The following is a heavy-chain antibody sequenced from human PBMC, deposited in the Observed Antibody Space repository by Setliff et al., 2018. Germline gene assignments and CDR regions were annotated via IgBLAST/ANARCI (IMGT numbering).Heavy chain of an antibody. CDR3: ARVSQYSSGWYYYYYYSMDV. CDR1: GGSISSSSYY. D-gene: IGHD6-19*01. Sequence: PSETLSLTCTVSGGSISSSSYYWGWIRQPPGKGLEWIGSIYYSGSTYYNPSLKSRVTISXDTSKNQFSLKLSSVXAXXPXVYYCARVSQYSSGWYYYYYYSMDVWGQGTTVTVSS. V-gene: IGHV4-39*07. CDR2: IYYSGST. J-gene: IGHJ6*02.